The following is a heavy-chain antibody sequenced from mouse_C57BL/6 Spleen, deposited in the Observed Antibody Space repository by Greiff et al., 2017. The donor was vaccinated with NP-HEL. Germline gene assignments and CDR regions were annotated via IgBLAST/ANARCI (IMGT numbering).Heavy chain of an antibody. CDR1: GYAFSSYW. V-gene: IGHV1-80*01. Sequence: VQLQQSGAELVKPGASVKISCKASGYAFSSYWMNWVKQRPGKGLEWIGQIYPGDGDTNYNGKFKGKATLTADKSSSTAYMQLSSLTSEDSAVYFCARGRYGSSHWYFDGWGTGTTVTVSS. CDR3: ARGRYGSSHWYFDG. D-gene: IGHD1-1*01. J-gene: IGHJ1*03. CDR2: IYPGDGDT.